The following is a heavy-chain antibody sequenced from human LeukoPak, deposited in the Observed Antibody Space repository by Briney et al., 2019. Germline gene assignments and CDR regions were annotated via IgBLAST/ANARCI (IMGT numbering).Heavy chain of an antibody. Sequence: GGSLRLSCVASGFNFGANSMHWARQVPGKGLEWVSLLNGDGYTYYAASVNGRFTVSRDNRKNSLYLQMSSLRPEDSALYYCAKDIGGGLLEYWGQGTLVTVSS. D-gene: IGHD2-15*01. CDR1: GFNFGANS. J-gene: IGHJ4*02. CDR3: AKDIGGGLLEY. V-gene: IGHV3-43*02. CDR2: LNGDGYT.